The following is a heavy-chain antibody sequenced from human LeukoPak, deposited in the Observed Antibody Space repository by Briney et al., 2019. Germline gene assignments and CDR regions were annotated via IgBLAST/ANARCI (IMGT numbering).Heavy chain of an antibody. CDR1: GYSISSGYY. D-gene: IGHD3-10*01. V-gene: IGHV4-38-2*02. J-gene: IGHJ3*02. CDR3: ARDPLLQAFDI. Sequence: SETLSLTCIVSGYSISSGYYWGWIRQPPGKGLEWIGNIHHSGSTCYNPSLKSRVTISVDTSKNQFSLKLSSVTAADTAVYYCARDPLLQAFDIWGQGTMVTVSS. CDR2: IHHSGST.